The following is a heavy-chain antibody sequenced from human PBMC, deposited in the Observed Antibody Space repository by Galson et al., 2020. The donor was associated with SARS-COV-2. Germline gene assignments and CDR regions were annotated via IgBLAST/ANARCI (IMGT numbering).Heavy chain of an antibody. CDR2: ISRSGSSI. J-gene: IGHJ6*03. V-gene: IGHV3-11*01. CDR1: GFTFSDYY. CDR3: ARGPLGYYFESSGYYYMDV. D-gene: IGHD3-22*01. Sequence: GESLKISCSASGFTFSDYYMTWIRQAPGKGLDWVSFISRSGSSIDYADAVKGRVTISRDNAKNSLYLQMDSLRADDTAVYYCARGPLGYYFESSGYYYMDVWGKGTTVTVSS.